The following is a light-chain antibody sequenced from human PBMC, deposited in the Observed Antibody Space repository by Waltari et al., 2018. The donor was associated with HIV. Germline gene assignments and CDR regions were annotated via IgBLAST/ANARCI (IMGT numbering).Light chain of an antibody. V-gene: IGKV3-20*01. CDR3: QHYGSSPWT. Sequence: EIVLTQSPGTLSLSPGERATLSCRASQSVSSSYLAWDQQKPGQAPRLLIYGACSRAASLPHRGNGSGSTTDFTLTISRLEPGDFSVYYCQHYGSSPWTLGQGTNVEIK. CDR2: GAC. J-gene: IGKJ1*01. CDR1: QSVSSSY.